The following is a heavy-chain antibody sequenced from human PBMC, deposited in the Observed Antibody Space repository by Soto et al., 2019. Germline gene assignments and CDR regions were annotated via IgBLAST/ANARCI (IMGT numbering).Heavy chain of an antibody. Sequence: PGGSLRLSCTASGFNFSSYSMNWVRQAPGKGLEWVSYISSSSSTIYYADSVKGRFTISRDNAKNSLYLQMNSLRAEDTAVYYCAREADYVNWFDPWGQGTLVTVSS. V-gene: IGHV3-48*01. CDR2: ISSSSSTI. J-gene: IGHJ5*02. CDR1: GFNFSSYS. D-gene: IGHD4-17*01. CDR3: AREADYVNWFDP.